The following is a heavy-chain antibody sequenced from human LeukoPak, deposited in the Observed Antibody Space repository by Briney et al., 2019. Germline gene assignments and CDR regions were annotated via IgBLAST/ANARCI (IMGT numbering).Heavy chain of an antibody. D-gene: IGHD1-1*01. V-gene: IGHV3-23*01. CDR3: AKSLFTSATGTGRAFHI. Sequence: GGSLRLSCAASGFSFSAYPMGWVRQAPGKGLQWLSGISASGDVTFHADRVKGRFAISRDNSKNTLYLQMTGLRAGDTAEYYCAKSLFTSATGTGRAFHIWGQGTMVTVSS. J-gene: IGHJ3*02. CDR1: GFSFSAYP. CDR2: ISASGDVT.